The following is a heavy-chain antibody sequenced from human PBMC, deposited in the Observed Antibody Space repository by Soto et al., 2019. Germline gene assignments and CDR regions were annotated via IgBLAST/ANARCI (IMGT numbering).Heavy chain of an antibody. CDR1: GYTFTSYG. CDR3: ARSDTAMVTGAFDI. Sequence: ASVKVSCKASGYTFTSYGISWVRQAPGQGLEWMGWISAYNGNTNYAQKLQGRVTMTTDTSTSTAYMELRSLRSDDTAVYYCARSDTAMVTGAFDIWGQGTMVTVSS. D-gene: IGHD5-18*01. J-gene: IGHJ3*02. CDR2: ISAYNGNT. V-gene: IGHV1-18*01.